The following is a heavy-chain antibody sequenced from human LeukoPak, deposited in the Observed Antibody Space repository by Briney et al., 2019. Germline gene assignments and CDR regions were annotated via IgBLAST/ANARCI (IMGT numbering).Heavy chain of an antibody. CDR2: IYYSGST. CDR3: ALKPYNSPYYGMDV. Sequence: EPSETLSLTCTVSGGSISSSSYSWGWIRQPPGKGLEWIGYIYYSGSTNYNPSLKSRVTISVDTSKNQFSLKLSSVTAADTAVYYCALKPYNSPYYGMDVWGQGTTVTVSS. D-gene: IGHD1-1*01. V-gene: IGHV4-61*05. CDR1: GGSISSSSYS. J-gene: IGHJ6*02.